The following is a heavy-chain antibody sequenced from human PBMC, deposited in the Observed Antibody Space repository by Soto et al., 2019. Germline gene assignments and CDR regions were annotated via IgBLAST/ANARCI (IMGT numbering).Heavy chain of an antibody. Sequence: PSETLSLTCSVSYGSIRNYFWNWILKTPGKGLEWIGWIHDSGTTQSNPSLKGRATISLDTSKNQFTLNLASVSAADTAVYYCATQTFGSNAFFETWGQGALVTVSS. D-gene: IGHD3-10*01. CDR2: IHDSGTT. CDR3: ATQTFGSNAFFET. CDR1: YGSIRNYF. V-gene: IGHV4-59*08. J-gene: IGHJ5*02.